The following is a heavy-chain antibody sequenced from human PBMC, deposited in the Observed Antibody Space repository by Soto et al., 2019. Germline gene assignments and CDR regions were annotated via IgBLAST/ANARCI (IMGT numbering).Heavy chain of an antibody. Sequence: QVQLVESGGGVVQPGRSLRLSCAASGFTFSTYAMHWVRQAPGKGLEWGAVISYDGSNKYYADSVKGRFTISRDNSKNTLYLQMNSLRAEDTAVYYCARDRSGGLTIGFDYWGQGTLVTVSS. J-gene: IGHJ4*02. D-gene: IGHD3-9*01. CDR3: ARDRSGGLTIGFDY. V-gene: IGHV3-30-3*01. CDR2: ISYDGSNK. CDR1: GFTFSTYA.